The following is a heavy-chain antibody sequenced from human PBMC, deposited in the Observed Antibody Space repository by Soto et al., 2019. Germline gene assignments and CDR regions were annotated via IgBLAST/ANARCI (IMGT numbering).Heavy chain of an antibody. D-gene: IGHD1-26*01. Sequence: QVQLVQSGAEVKKPGASVKVSCKASGYTFTGYYMHWVRQAPGQRLEWMGWINPNSGGTNYAQKFQGRVTMTRDTSISTAYMELSRLRSDDTAVYYCARDRKPLSGSYAFDYWGQGTLVTVSS. J-gene: IGHJ4*02. CDR3: ARDRKPLSGSYAFDY. CDR1: GYTFTGYY. CDR2: INPNSGGT. V-gene: IGHV1-2*02.